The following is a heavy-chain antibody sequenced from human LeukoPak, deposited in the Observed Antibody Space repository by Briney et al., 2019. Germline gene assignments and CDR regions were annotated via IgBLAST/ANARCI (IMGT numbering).Heavy chain of an antibody. D-gene: IGHD3-22*01. CDR3: AREWGVVVVIFDY. Sequence: PGGSLRLSCAASGFTFSSYAMHWVRQAPGKGLEWVAVISYDGSNKYYADSVKGRFTISRDNSKNTLYLQMNSLRAEDTAVYYCAREWGVVVVIFDYWGQGTLVTVSS. J-gene: IGHJ4*02. CDR2: ISYDGSNK. V-gene: IGHV3-30-3*01. CDR1: GFTFSSYA.